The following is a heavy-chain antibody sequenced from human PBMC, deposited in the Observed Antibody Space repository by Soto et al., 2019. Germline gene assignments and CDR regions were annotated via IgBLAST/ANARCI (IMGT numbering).Heavy chain of an antibody. J-gene: IGHJ5*02. CDR1: GGTFSSYA. CDR3: ARDGYSSSWYARYNWFDP. D-gene: IGHD6-13*01. Sequence: QVQLVQSGAEVKKPGSSVKVSCKASGGTFSSYAISWVRQAPGQGLEWMGGIIPIFGTANYAQKFQGRVTITEDEYTSTAYMELSSLRSEDTAVYYCARDGYSSSWYARYNWFDPWGQGTLVTVSS. V-gene: IGHV1-69*01. CDR2: IIPIFGTA.